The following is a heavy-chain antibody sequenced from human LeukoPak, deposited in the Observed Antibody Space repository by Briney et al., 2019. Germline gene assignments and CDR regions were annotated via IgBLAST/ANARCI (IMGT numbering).Heavy chain of an antibody. CDR2: ISGCGSYT. J-gene: IGHJ4*02. CDR1: GFTFSSYV. V-gene: IGHV3-23*01. CDR3: AKDRHSWGSDY. Sequence: GGSLRLSCAASGFTFSSYVMTWVRQAPGKGLEWVSGISGCGSYTYYADCVKGRFTVYRDNSKNTLSLQKNRLRVDDRGVFYCAKDRHSWGSDYWGQGTLVIVSS. D-gene: IGHD7-27*01.